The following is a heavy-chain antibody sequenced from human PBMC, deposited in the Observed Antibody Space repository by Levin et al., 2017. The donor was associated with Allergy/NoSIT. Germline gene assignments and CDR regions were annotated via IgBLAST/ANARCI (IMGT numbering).Heavy chain of an antibody. CDR1: GGSFSGYY. Sequence: SETLSLTCAVYGGSFSGYYWSWIRQPPGKGLEWIGEINHSGSTNSNPSLKSRVTISVDTSKNQFSLKLSSVTAADTAVYYCAPKQGLDRGFIAWGQGTLVTVSS. J-gene: IGHJ5*02. V-gene: IGHV4-34*01. D-gene: IGHD6-19*01. CDR3: APKQGLDRGFIA. CDR2: INHSGST.